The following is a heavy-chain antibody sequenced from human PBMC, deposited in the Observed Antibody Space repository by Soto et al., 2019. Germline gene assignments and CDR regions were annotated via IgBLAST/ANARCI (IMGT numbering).Heavy chain of an antibody. Sequence: GGSLTLSCAASGFTFSSYGMHWVRQAAGKGLEWVAVISYDGSNKYYADSVKGRFTLSRDTSKNTLYLQMNSLRAEDTAVYYCAKDRARPDYWGQGTLVTVSS. D-gene: IGHD6-6*01. J-gene: IGHJ4*02. CDR2: ISYDGSNK. V-gene: IGHV3-30*18. CDR1: GFTFSSYG. CDR3: AKDRARPDY.